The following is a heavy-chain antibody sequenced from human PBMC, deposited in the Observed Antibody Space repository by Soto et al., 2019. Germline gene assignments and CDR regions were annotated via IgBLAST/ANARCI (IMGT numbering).Heavy chain of an antibody. CDR1: GFTFSGSA. CDR3: SRQASDFWSGKPQYYMDV. J-gene: IGHJ6*03. D-gene: IGHD3-3*01. Sequence: GGSLRLSCAASGFTFSGSAMHWVRQAYGKGLEWVGRIRSKPNNYATAYGASVKGRFTISRDDSKNTAYLQMNSLNTEDTAVYYCSRQASDFWSGKPQYYMDVWGKGTTVTVSS. V-gene: IGHV3-73*01. CDR2: IRSKPNNYAT.